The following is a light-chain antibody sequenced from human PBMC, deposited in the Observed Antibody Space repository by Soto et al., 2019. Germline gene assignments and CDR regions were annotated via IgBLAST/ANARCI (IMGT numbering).Light chain of an antibody. CDR1: SGHSSYI. J-gene: IGLJ2*01. V-gene: IGLV4-60*02. Sequence: QSVLTQSSSASASLGSSVKLTCTLSSGHSSYIIAWHQQQPGKAPRYLMKLEGSGSYNKGSGVPDPFSGSSSGADRYLTISNLQFEDEAAYYCEPWDSNTHVVFGGGTKLTVL. CDR3: EPWDSNTHVV. CDR2: LEGSGSY.